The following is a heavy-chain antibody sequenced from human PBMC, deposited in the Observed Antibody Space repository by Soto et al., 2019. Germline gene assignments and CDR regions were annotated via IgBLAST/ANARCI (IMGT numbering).Heavy chain of an antibody. CDR3: AREGMATYDFWSGYRPERHNWFDP. V-gene: IGHV1-69*10. CDR1: GGTFSSHA. CDR2: IIPILGTA. Sequence: SEKVPCKASGGTFSSHAISRVRQAPGQALEWMGGIIPILGTANYAQKFQGRVTITADKSTSTVYMELSSLRSEDTAVYYCAREGMATYDFWSGYRPERHNWFDPWGQGTLVTVSS. D-gene: IGHD3-3*01. J-gene: IGHJ5*02.